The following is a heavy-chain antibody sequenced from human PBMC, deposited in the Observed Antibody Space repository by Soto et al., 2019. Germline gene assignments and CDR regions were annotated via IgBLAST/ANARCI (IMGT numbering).Heavy chain of an antibody. D-gene: IGHD6-19*01. CDR1: GYTFTGYY. CDR2: INPNSGGT. CDR3: ARTYSSGWYSSDAFDI. Sequence: ASVKVSCKASGYTFTGYYMHWVRQAPGQGLEWMGWINPNSGGTNYAQKFQGWVTMTRDTSISTAYMELSRLRSDDTAAYYCARTYSSGWYSSDAFDIWGQGTMVTVS. J-gene: IGHJ3*02. V-gene: IGHV1-2*04.